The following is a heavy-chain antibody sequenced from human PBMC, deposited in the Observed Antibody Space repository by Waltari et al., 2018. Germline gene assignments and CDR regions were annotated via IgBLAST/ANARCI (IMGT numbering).Heavy chain of an antibody. J-gene: IGHJ4*02. D-gene: IGHD3-10*01. CDR1: GYTFTSYA. CDR3: ARVGEGY. V-gene: IGHV1-69*13. Sequence: QVQLVQSGAEVKKPGASVKVSCKASGYTFTSYAMHWVRQAPGQGLEWMGGIIPIFGTANYAQKFQGRVTITADESTSTAYMELSSLRSEDTAVYYCARVGEGYWGQGTLVTVSS. CDR2: IIPIFGTA.